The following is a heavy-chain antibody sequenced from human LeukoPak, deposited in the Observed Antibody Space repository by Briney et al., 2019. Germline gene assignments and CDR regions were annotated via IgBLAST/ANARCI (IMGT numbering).Heavy chain of an antibody. Sequence: PSETLSLTCTVSGGSISSYYWSWIRQPPGKGLEWIGYIYYSGSTNYNPSLKSRVTISVDTSKNQFSLKLSSVTAADTAVYYCARYLAYCGGDCYSFDYWGQGTLVTVSS. J-gene: IGHJ4*02. V-gene: IGHV4-59*08. CDR2: IYYSGST. D-gene: IGHD2-21*02. CDR3: ARYLAYCGGDCYSFDY. CDR1: GGSISSYY.